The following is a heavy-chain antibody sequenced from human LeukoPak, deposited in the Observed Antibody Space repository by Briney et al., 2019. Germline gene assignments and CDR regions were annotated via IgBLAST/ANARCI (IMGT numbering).Heavy chain of an antibody. Sequence: PSETLSLTCTVSGDSISDYYWSWIRQPPGKGLEWICYIYYSGSTNYIPPLKSRVTISVDTSKNQFSLKLSSVTAADTAVYYCARVLARGMAVAGDAFDIWGQGTMVTVSS. CDR3: ARVLARGMAVAGDAFDI. CDR2: IYYSGST. D-gene: IGHD6-19*01. V-gene: IGHV4-59*01. CDR1: GDSISDYY. J-gene: IGHJ3*02.